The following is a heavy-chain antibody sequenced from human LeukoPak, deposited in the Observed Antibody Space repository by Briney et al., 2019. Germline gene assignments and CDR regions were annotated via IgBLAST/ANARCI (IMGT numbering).Heavy chain of an antibody. Sequence: GASVKVSCKGSGYTFSNYGISWVRQAPGLGLEWMGWTSYNGNTNYAQKFQDRVTMTTDTSTTTAYMELRSLESDDTAVYYCARHSGSGWQALGYWGQGTLVTVSS. V-gene: IGHV1-18*04. CDR3: ARHSGSGWQALGY. J-gene: IGHJ4*02. D-gene: IGHD6-19*01. CDR2: TSYNGNT. CDR1: GYTFSNYG.